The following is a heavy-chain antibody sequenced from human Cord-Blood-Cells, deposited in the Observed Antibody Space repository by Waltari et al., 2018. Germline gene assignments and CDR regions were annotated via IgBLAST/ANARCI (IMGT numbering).Heavy chain of an antibody. Sequence: QLQLQESGPGLVKPSETLSLTCTVSGGSISSSSYYWGWIRQPPGKGLEWIGSIYYRVSTYYNPSLKSRVTISVDTSKNQFSLKLSSVTAADTAVYYCARSRGYSYGDAFDIWGQGTMVTVSS. CDR3: ARSRGYSYGDAFDI. CDR1: GGSISSSSYY. V-gene: IGHV4-39*01. J-gene: IGHJ3*02. CDR2: IYYRVST. D-gene: IGHD5-18*01.